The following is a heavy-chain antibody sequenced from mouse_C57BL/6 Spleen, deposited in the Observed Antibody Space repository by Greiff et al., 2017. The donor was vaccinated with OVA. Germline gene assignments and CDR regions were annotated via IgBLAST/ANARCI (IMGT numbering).Heavy chain of an antibody. J-gene: IGHJ4*01. V-gene: IGHV10-1*01. CDR3: VRHSSFYAMDD. CDR1: GFSFNTYA. Sequence: EVQRVESGGGLVQPKGSLKLSCAASGFSFNTYAMNWVRQAPGKGLEWVARIRSKSNNYATYYADSVKDRFTISRDDSESMLYLQMNNLKTEDTAMYYCVRHSSFYAMDDWGQGTSVTVSS. CDR2: IRSKSNNYAT.